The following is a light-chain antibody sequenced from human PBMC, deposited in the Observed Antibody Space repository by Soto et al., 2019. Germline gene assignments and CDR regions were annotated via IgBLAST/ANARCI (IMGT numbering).Light chain of an antibody. CDR3: QQFGNSPPLT. Sequence: EVVMTQLPATLSVSPGERVSLSCRASQSVADKLAWYQQKPGQAPRLLIYAASSRAAGIPTRFSGSGSGTDFTLTISSLQPEDFAVYYCQQFGNSPPLTFGGGTKVEIK. J-gene: IGKJ4*01. V-gene: IGKV3-15*01. CDR1: QSVADK. CDR2: AAS.